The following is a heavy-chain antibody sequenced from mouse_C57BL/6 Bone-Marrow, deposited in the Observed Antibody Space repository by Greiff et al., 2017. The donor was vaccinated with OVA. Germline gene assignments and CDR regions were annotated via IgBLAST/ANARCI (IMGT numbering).Heavy chain of an antibody. Sequence: ESGPGLVKPSQSLSLTCSVTGYSITSGYYWNWIRQFPGNKLEWMGYISYDGSNNYNPSLKNRISITRDTSKNQFFLKLNSVTTEDTATYYCARGNLYWYFDVWGTGTTVTVSS. CDR3: ARGNLYWYFDV. CDR2: ISYDGSN. CDR1: GYSITSGYY. V-gene: IGHV3-6*01. D-gene: IGHD2-1*01. J-gene: IGHJ1*03.